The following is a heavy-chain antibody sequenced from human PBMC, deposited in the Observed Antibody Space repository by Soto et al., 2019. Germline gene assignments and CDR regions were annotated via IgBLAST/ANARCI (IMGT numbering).Heavy chain of an antibody. CDR1: GGSISSGGYS. Sequence: SETLSLTCAVSGGSISSGGYSWSWIRQPPGKGLEWIGFIYHSGSTYYNPSLTSRVTISLDRSKNQFSLKLSSVTAADTAVYYCARGSNYYDSSGYSFDYWGQGTLVTVSS. CDR3: ARGSNYYDSSGYSFDY. CDR2: IYHSGST. D-gene: IGHD3-22*01. J-gene: IGHJ4*02. V-gene: IGHV4-30-2*01.